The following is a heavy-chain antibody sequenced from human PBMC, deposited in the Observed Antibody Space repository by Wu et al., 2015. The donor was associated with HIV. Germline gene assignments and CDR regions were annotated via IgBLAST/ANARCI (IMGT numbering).Heavy chain of an antibody. Sequence: QVQLVQSGPAAKRPGASVNVSCKASYILTSYPIGWVRQAPGQRLEWMGWMNPRNGYIKPAQRFQDRITMSTTNSAHTAYMELTNLTSDDTAIYFCARVQFDPNYYTYFDLWGQGTVVTVSS. CDR3: ARVQFDPNYYTYFDL. CDR1: YILTSYP. V-gene: IGHV1-18*01. CDR2: MNPRNGYI. D-gene: IGHD4/OR15-4a*01. J-gene: IGHJ5*01.